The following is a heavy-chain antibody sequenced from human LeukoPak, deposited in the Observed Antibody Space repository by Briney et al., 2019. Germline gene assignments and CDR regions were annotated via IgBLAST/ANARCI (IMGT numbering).Heavy chain of an antibody. V-gene: IGHV3-33*01. Sequence: GRSLRLSCAASGFTFSSYGMHWVRQAPGKGLEWVAVIWYDGSNKYYADSVKGRFTISRGNSKNTLYLQMNSLRAEDTAVCYCARDRRYSSSTNWFDPWGQGTLVTVSS. CDR3: ARDRRYSSSTNWFDP. J-gene: IGHJ5*02. D-gene: IGHD6-13*01. CDR1: GFTFSSYG. CDR2: IWYDGSNK.